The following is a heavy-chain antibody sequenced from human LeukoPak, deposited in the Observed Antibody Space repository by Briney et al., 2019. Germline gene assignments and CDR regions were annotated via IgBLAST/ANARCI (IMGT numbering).Heavy chain of an antibody. CDR3: ARAVYDLRGQRLVPGFDY. D-gene: IGHD6-19*01. CDR1: GFTFGSYE. Sequence: GGSLRLSCAASGFTFGSYEMSWVRQAPGKGLEWVSYIGTITSTTYYADSVKGRFTVSRDHAKSSLYLQMSSLRAEHTAVYYCARAVYDLRGQRLVPGFDYWGQGTLVTVSS. J-gene: IGHJ4*02. CDR2: IGTITSTT. V-gene: IGHV3-48*03.